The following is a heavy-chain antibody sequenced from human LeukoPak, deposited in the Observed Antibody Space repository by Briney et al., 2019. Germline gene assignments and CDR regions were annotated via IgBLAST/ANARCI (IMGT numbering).Heavy chain of an antibody. CDR1: GGFISSYF. J-gene: IGHJ4*02. Sequence: SETLSLTCTVSGGFISSYFWTWIRQPAGKGLEWIGRIYISGSTSYNPSLKSRVTMSLDTSKNQFSLKLSSVTAADTAVYYCARHAPYGDYVGMYYFDYWGQGTLVTVSS. V-gene: IGHV4-4*07. CDR3: ARHAPYGDYVGMYYFDY. CDR2: IYISGST. D-gene: IGHD4-17*01.